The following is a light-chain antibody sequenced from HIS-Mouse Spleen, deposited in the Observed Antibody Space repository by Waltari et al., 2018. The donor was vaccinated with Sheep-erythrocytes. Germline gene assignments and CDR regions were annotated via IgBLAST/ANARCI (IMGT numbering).Light chain of an antibody. J-gene: IGKJ4*01. CDR2: AAS. V-gene: IGKV1-39*01. CDR1: QSISSY. Sequence: DIQMTQSPSSLSASVGDRVTITCRESQSISSYLNWYQQKPGKAPKLLIYAASSVQSGVPSRFSGSRSETDFTINIRSLQPEALATYYCQQSYSTPPLSYGGGTKVEIK. CDR3: QQSYSTPPLS.